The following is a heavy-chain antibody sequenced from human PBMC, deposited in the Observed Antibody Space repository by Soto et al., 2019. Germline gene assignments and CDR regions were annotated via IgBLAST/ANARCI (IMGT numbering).Heavy chain of an antibody. CDR3: AGDEYFDPSGPPYDY. D-gene: IGHD3-9*01. CDR2: ISSDGSKK. Sequence: VGSLRLSCAASGFTFSSYAMHWVRQAPGKGLEWVAVISSDGSKKYYADSVKGRFTISRDNSENTLFLQMNSLRAEDTAVYYCAGDEYFDPSGPPYDYWGQGSLVTVSS. V-gene: IGHV3-30-3*01. CDR1: GFTFSSYA. J-gene: IGHJ4*02.